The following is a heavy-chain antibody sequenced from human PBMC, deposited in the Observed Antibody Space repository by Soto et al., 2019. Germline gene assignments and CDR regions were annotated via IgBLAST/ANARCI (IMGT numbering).Heavy chain of an antibody. Sequence: QVQLVQSGTEVKKPGSSVKVSCKASGGTFSSHIISWVRQAPGQGLEWMGRFIHIYGTANYAQKFQGRVTITADKSTTTAYMELSSLRSEDTAVYYCARYLDCSCSSCQSDYWGQGTLVTVSS. D-gene: IGHD2-2*01. J-gene: IGHJ4*02. CDR1: GGTFSSHI. CDR3: ARYLDCSCSSCQSDY. V-gene: IGHV1-69*08. CDR2: FIHIYGTA.